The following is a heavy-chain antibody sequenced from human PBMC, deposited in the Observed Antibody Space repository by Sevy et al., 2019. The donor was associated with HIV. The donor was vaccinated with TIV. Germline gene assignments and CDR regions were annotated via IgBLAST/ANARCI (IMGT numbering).Heavy chain of an antibody. CDR1: GGSISSSSYY. J-gene: IGHJ6*02. Sequence: SETLSLTCTVSGGSISSSSYYWGWIRQPPGKGLEWIGSIYYSRSTYYNPSLKSRVTISVDTSKNQFSLKLSSVTAADTAVYYCARDIAVAGQYYYGMDVWGQGTTVTVSS. V-gene: IGHV4-39*02. CDR3: ARDIAVAGQYYYGMDV. CDR2: IYYSRST. D-gene: IGHD6-19*01.